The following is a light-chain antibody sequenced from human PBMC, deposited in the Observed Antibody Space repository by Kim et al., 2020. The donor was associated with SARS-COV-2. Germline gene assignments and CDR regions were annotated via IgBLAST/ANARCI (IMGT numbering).Light chain of an antibody. V-gene: IGLV2-14*03. CDR1: SSVVGAYNV. J-gene: IGLJ1*01. CDR2: HVS. Sequence: GPSITTSCLGTSSVVGAYNVVSWYQQHPGKAPKLIYHHVSNRPSGVSSLFSGSKSGNTASLTISGLQAEDEAYYYCSSYTTPSTYVFGTGTKVTVL. CDR3: SSYTTPSTYV.